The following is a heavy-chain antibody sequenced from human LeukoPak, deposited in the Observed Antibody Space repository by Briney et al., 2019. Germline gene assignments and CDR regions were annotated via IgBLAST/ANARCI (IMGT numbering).Heavy chain of an antibody. CDR3: ASEVNNYKYVDY. V-gene: IGHV3-74*01. D-gene: IGHD4-11*01. CDR1: GFTFSNYW. CDR2: IDSDGSST. Sequence: GGSLRLSCTVSGFTFSNYWMHWVRQAPGKGLVWVSRIDSDGSSTFYADSVKGRFTISRDNAKNTLYLQMNSLRAEDTAEYYCASEVNNYKYVDYWGQGTLVTVSS. J-gene: IGHJ4*02.